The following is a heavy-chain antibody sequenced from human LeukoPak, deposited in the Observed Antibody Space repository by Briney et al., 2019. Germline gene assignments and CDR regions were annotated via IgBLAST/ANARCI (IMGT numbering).Heavy chain of an antibody. CDR1: GFTFSDHY. Sequence: QPGGSLRLSCAVSGFTFSDHYMDWVRQAPGKGLEWVGRTRNKANSYTPEYAASVKGRFTISRDDSRNSLYLQMNSLKTEDTAVYYCVRNYYYSGRYYYDYWGQGTLVTVSS. D-gene: IGHD3-22*01. J-gene: IGHJ4*02. CDR2: TRNKANSYTP. V-gene: IGHV3-72*01. CDR3: VRNYYYSGRYYYDY.